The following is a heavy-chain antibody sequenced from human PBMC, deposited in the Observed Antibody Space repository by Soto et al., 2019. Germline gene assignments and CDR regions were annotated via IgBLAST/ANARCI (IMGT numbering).Heavy chain of an antibody. V-gene: IGHV3-15*07. J-gene: IGHJ4*02. CDR1: GFTFSNAW. D-gene: IGHD1-26*01. CDR3: TTYSYSSTIIVRFDY. Sequence: GGSLRLSCAASGFTFSNAWINWVRQAPGKGLEWVGRIKSKTDGGTTDYAAPVKGRFAVSRDDSRNMVYLQMNSLKTEDTGIYYCTTYSYSSTIIVRFDYWGQGTVVTVSS. CDR2: IKSKTDGGTT.